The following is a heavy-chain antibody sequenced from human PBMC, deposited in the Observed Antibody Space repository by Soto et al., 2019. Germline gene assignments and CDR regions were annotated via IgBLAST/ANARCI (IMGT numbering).Heavy chain of an antibody. Sequence: GGSLRLSCAASGFTFSSYGMHWVRQAPGKGLEWVAVISYDGSNKYYADSVKGRFTISRDNSKDTLYLQMNSLRAEDTAVYYCAKDMCDSISFLIICSVSNCFDSCGKGTLLTVSS. CDR3: AKDMCDSISFLIICSVSNCFDS. D-gene: IGHD3-3*02. CDR1: GFTFSSYG. CDR2: ISYDGSNK. V-gene: IGHV3-30*18. J-gene: IGHJ5*01.